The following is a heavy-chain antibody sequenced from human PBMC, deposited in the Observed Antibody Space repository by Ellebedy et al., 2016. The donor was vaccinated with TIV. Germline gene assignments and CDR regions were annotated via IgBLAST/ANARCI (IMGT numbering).Heavy chain of an antibody. CDR3: TTPGLETMPRGGVDAFYN. CDR2: IVSKTDGGAT. CDR1: GFTFRNAW. J-gene: IGHJ3*02. V-gene: IGHV3-15*04. D-gene: IGHD3-10*01. Sequence: GESLKISXAASGFTFRNAWMTWVRQAPGKGLEWVGRIVSKTDGGATDYAAPVKARFTISSDDSKNSVVLQMNNLKIEDTTVYYCTTPGLETMPRGGVDAFYNWGQGTLVTGCS.